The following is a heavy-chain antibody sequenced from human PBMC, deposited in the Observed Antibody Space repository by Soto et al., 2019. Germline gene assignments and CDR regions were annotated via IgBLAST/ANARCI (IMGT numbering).Heavy chain of an antibody. D-gene: IGHD6-13*01. CDR3: AAGEASSRNLAPYALDF. CDR1: GGSMRNYF. V-gene: IGHV4-59*01. Sequence: SSETLSLTCTVSGGSMRNYFWTWIRQPPGKGLEWIGYIHYSGTTSFFPSYNPSLRSRVTISEDTANNQFSLKLLSVTTADTAVYFCAAGEASSRNLAPYALDFWGQGTLVTVSS. J-gene: IGHJ4*02. CDR2: IHYSGTT.